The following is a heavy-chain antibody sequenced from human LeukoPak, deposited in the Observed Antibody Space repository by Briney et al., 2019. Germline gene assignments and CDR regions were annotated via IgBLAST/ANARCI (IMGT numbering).Heavy chain of an antibody. CDR2: INPNSGGT. V-gene: IGHV1-2*02. J-gene: IGHJ4*02. CDR3: ATGGSNWSFDY. Sequence: ASVKVSCKASGYTFTSYGISWVRQAPGQGLEWMGWINPNSGGTNYAQKFQDRVTMTRDTSISTAYMELTRLRSDDTAVYYCATGGSNWSFDYWGQGTLVTVSS. D-gene: IGHD4-11*01. CDR1: GYTFTSYG.